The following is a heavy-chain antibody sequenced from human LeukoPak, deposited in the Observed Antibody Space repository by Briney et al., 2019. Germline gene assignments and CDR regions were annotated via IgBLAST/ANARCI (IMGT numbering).Heavy chain of an antibody. D-gene: IGHD3-22*01. Sequence: GGSLRLSCAASGFTFDDYGMSWVRQAPGKGLEWVSGINWNGGSTGYADSVKGRFTISRDNSKNTLYLQMNSLRAEDTAVYYCARELYYYDSSERAFDIWGQGTMVTVSS. CDR3: ARELYYYDSSERAFDI. J-gene: IGHJ3*02. CDR1: GFTFDDYG. CDR2: INWNGGST. V-gene: IGHV3-20*04.